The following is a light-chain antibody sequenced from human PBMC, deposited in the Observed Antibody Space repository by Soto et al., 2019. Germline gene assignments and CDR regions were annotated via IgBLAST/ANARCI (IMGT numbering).Light chain of an antibody. V-gene: IGLV2-14*01. J-gene: IGLJ3*02. CDR2: EVT. CDR1: SRDVGGYNY. Sequence: QSALTQPASVSGSPGQSITISCTGTSRDVGGYNYVSWYQQHPGKAPKVMIYEVTNRPSGVSNRFSGSKSGNTASLTISGLQAEHEADYYCSSYTSSNTWVFGGGTKLTVL. CDR3: SSYTSSNTWV.